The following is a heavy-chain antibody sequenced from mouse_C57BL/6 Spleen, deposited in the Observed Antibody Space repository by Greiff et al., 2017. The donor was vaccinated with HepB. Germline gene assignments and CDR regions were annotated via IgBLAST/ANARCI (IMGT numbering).Heavy chain of an antibody. CDR2: ISSGSSTI. Sequence: EVKLVESGGGLVKPGGPLKLSCAASGFTFSDYGMHWVRQAPEKGLEWVAYISSGSSTIYYADTVKGRFTISRDNAKNTLFLQMTSLRSEDTAMYYCARDTTVVANWYFDVWGTGTTVTVSS. CDR3: ARDTTVVANWYFDV. J-gene: IGHJ1*03. CDR1: GFTFSDYG. V-gene: IGHV5-17*01. D-gene: IGHD1-1*01.